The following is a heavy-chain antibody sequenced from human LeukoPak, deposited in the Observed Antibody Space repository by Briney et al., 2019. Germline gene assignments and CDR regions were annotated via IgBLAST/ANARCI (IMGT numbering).Heavy chain of an antibody. V-gene: IGHV1-18*04. J-gene: IGHJ4*02. Sequence: ASVKVSCKASGYTFTGYYMHWVRQAPGQGLEWMGWISAYNGNTNYAQKLQGRVTMTTDTSTSTAYMELRSLRSDDTAVYYCAREGSLDEFDYWGQGTLVTVSS. CDR3: AREGSLDEFDY. CDR2: ISAYNGNT. CDR1: GYTFTGYY. D-gene: IGHD2-15*01.